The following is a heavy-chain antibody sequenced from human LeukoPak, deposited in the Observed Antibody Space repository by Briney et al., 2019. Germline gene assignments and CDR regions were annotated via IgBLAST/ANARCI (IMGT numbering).Heavy chain of an antibody. CDR2: ISWNSGSI. CDR3: AKDKGAGYFDY. J-gene: IGHJ4*02. CDR1: GFTFDDYA. D-gene: IGHD4/OR15-4a*01. Sequence: GGSLRLSCAASGFTFDDYAMHWVRQAPGKGLEWVSGISWNSGSIGYADSVKGRFTISRDNAKNSLYLQMNSLRAEDTALYHCAKDKGAGYFDYWGQGTLVTVSS. V-gene: IGHV3-9*01.